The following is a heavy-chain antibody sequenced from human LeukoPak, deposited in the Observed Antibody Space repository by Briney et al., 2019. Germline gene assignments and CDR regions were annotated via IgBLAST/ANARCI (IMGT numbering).Heavy chain of an antibody. CDR1: GGSISSYY. CDR2: IYYSGST. Sequence: SETLSLTCTASGGSISSYYWSWIRQPPGKGLEWVGYIYYSGSTNYNPSLKSRVTISVDTSKTQFFLKLSSVTAADTAVYYCARGARGSYSYWGQGTLVTVSS. J-gene: IGHJ4*02. CDR3: ARGARGSYSY. D-gene: IGHD1-26*01. V-gene: IGHV4-59*08.